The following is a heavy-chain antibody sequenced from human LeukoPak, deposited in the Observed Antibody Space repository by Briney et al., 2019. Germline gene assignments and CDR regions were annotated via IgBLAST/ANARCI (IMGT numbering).Heavy chain of an antibody. CDR3: ATEGLRAAAAIYDY. CDR2: ISYDGSNK. V-gene: IGHV3-30-3*01. J-gene: IGHJ4*02. CDR1: GFTFSSYA. Sequence: GGSLRLSCAASGFTFSSYAMHWVRQAPGKGLEWVAVISYDGSNKYYADSVKGRFTISRDNSKNTLYLQMNSLRAEDTAVYYCATEGLRAAAAIYDYWGQGTLVTVSS. D-gene: IGHD6-13*01.